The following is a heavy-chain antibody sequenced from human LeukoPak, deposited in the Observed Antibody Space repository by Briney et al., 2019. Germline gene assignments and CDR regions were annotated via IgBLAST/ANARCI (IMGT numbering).Heavy chain of an antibody. J-gene: IGHJ4*02. CDR2: IYYTEST. V-gene: IGHV4-59*01. CDR1: GGSMSYYY. D-gene: IGHD5-24*01. CDR3: ARAGPRRDGYNVDY. Sequence: SETLSLACTVSGGSMSYYYWGWIRQPPGRGLEWIGYIYYTESTTYNPSLKSRVTISVDTSKNQFSLKLTSVTAADTAVYYCARAGPRRDGYNVDYWGQGTLVTVSS.